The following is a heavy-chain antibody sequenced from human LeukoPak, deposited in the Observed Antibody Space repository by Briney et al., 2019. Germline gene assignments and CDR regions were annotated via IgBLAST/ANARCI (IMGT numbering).Heavy chain of an antibody. Sequence: SETLFLTCTVSGGSISDYQWSWIRQSPGKGLEWIGYIHYSGSTNYNPSLKSRVTISVDTSKNQFSLKLSSVTAADTAVYYCARTRTHFDYWGQGTLVTVSS. D-gene: IGHD1-7*01. CDR1: GGSISDYQ. J-gene: IGHJ4*02. V-gene: IGHV4-59*08. CDR3: ARTRTHFDY. CDR2: IHYSGST.